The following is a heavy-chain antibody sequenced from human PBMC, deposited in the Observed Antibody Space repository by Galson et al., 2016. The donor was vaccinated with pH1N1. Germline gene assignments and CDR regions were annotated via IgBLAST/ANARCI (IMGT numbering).Heavy chain of an antibody. J-gene: IGHJ4*02. CDR2: INIKSGAT. V-gene: IGHV1-2*02. CDR1: GDTFRDFY. CDR3: ATAGVVVSATGEY. D-gene: IGHD2-15*01. Sequence: SCKASGDTFRDFYVHWVRQAPGQGLEWMGWINIKSGATKYTQKFQVKVTLNTDTSLNTVYMELSRLTSDDTAVYYCATAGVVVSATGEYWGQGTLVTVSS.